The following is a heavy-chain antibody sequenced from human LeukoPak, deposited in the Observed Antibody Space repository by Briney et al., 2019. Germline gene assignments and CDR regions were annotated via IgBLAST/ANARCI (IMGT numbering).Heavy chain of an antibody. CDR3: VSFYETY. J-gene: IGHJ4*02. V-gene: IGHV3-74*01. CDR1: GFSLSMYW. Sequence: PGGSLRLSCTAAGFSLSMYWMSWVRHAPGKGLVWVPHINSDGSWTSYADSVKGRFTIPKDNAKNTVYLQMNSLRAEDTAVYYCVSFYETYWGRGTLVTVSS. CDR2: INSDGSWT. D-gene: IGHD2/OR15-2a*01.